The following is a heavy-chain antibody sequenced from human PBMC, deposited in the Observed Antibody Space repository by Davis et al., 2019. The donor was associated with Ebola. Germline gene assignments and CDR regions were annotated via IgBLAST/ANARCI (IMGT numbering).Heavy chain of an antibody. V-gene: IGHV3-23*01. J-gene: IGHJ4*02. CDR2: ISGSGGST. CDR3: ARVYGDYGSDYFDY. Sequence: GGSLRLSCAASGFTFRSYAMSWVRQAPGKGLEWVSAISGSGGSTYYADSVKGRFTISRDNSIKTLYLQMNSLRAEDTAVYYCARVYGDYGSDYFDYWGQGTLVTVSS. D-gene: IGHD4-17*01. CDR1: GFTFRSYA.